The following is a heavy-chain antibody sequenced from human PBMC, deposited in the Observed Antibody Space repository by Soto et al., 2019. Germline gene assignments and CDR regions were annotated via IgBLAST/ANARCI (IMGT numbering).Heavy chain of an antibody. CDR1: GYTFTSYG. CDR3: ARGSRQQQVPTGYYGMDV. D-gene: IGHD6-13*01. CDR2: ISAYNGNT. Sequence: QVQLVQSGAEVKKPGASVKVSCKASGYTFTSYGISWVRQAPGQGLEWMGWISAYNGNTNYAQKLQGRVTMTTDTSTSTAYMGLRSLRSDDTAVDYCARGSRQQQVPTGYYGMDVWGQGTTVTVSS. V-gene: IGHV1-18*01. J-gene: IGHJ6*02.